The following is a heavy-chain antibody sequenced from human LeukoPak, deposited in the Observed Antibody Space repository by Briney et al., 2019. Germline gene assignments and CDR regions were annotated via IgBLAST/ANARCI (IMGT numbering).Heavy chain of an antibody. CDR1: EFTFSSYW. CDR3: AREQLVPYYFDY. CDR2: IKQDGSEK. J-gene: IGHJ4*02. Sequence: PGGSLRLSCAASEFTFSSYWMSWVRQAPGKGLEWVANIKQDGSEKYYVDSVKGRFTISRDNAKNSLYLQMNSLRAEDTAVYYCAREQLVPYYFDYWGQGTLVTVSS. D-gene: IGHD6-6*01. V-gene: IGHV3-7*01.